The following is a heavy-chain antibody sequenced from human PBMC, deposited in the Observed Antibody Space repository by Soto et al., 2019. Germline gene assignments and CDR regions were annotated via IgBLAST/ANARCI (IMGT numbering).Heavy chain of an antibody. Sequence: QVQLVQSGAEVKKPGSSVKVSCKASGGTFSSYAISWVRQAPGQGLEWMGGIIPIFGTANYAQKFQGRVTITADESTSTAYMELSSLRSEDTAVYYCARDPITMVRGGIPQEGSYYYGMDVWGQGTTVTVSS. J-gene: IGHJ6*02. CDR3: ARDPITMVRGGIPQEGSYYYGMDV. CDR2: IIPIFGTA. D-gene: IGHD3-10*01. V-gene: IGHV1-69*01. CDR1: GGTFSSYA.